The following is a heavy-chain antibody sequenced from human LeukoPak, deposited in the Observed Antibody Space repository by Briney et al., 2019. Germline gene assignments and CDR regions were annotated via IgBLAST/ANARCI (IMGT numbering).Heavy chain of an antibody. CDR2: IIPIFGTA. D-gene: IGHD3-22*01. CDR1: GGTFSSYA. Sequence: SVKVSCKASGGTFSSYAISWVRQAPGQGLEWMGGIIPIFGTANYAQKFQGRVTITADESTSTAYMELSSLRSEDTAVYYCARCPRSSGYFDYWGQGTLVTVSS. V-gene: IGHV1-69*13. CDR3: ARCPRSSGYFDY. J-gene: IGHJ4*02.